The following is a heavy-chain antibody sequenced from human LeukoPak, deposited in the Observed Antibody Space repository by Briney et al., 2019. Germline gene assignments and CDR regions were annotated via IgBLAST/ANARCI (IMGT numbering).Heavy chain of an antibody. Sequence: ATSVKASCKASGFTFTSSAVQWVRQARGQRLEWIGWIVVGSGNTNYAQKFQERVTITRDMSTSTAYMELSSLRSEDTAVYYCAAGITPNDAFDIWGQGTMVTVSS. CDR1: GFTFTSSA. CDR3: AAGITPNDAFDI. V-gene: IGHV1-58*01. D-gene: IGHD3-10*01. J-gene: IGHJ3*02. CDR2: IVVGSGNT.